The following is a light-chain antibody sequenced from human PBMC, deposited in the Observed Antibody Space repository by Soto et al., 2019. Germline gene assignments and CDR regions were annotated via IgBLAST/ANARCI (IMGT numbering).Light chain of an antibody. Sequence: QLVLTQSPSASASLGASVKLTCTLNSGHSNYAIAWHQQQPEKGPRYLMKLNSDGSHNKGDGIPDRFSGSSSGAERYRTISSLQSEDEADYYCQTWGTGIQVFGGGTKLTVL. CDR2: LNSDGSH. CDR3: QTWGTGIQV. CDR1: SGHSNYA. J-gene: IGLJ3*02. V-gene: IGLV4-69*01.